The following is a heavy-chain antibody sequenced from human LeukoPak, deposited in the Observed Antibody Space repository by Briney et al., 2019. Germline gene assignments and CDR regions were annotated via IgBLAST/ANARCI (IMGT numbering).Heavy chain of an antibody. V-gene: IGHV4-39*01. J-gene: IGHJ6*02. CDR1: GGSISSSSYY. Sequence: SETLSLTCTVSGGSISSSSYYWGWIRQPPGKGLEWIGSIYYSGSTYYNPSLKSRVTISVDTSKNQFSLKLSSVTAADTAVYYCARGGTYYYDSSGYYPGYYGMDVWGQGTTVTVSS. CDR3: ARGGTYYYDSSGYYPGYYGMDV. D-gene: IGHD3-22*01. CDR2: IYYSGST.